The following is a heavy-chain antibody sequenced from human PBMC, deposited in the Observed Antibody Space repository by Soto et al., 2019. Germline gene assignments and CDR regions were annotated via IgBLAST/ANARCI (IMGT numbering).Heavy chain of an antibody. D-gene: IGHD3-3*01. CDR3: AHSRNFDFWIGYPPPGPFDY. J-gene: IGHJ4*02. CDR2: IYWNDDR. Sequence: SGPTLVNPTQTLTLTCTFSGFSLSTSGVGVGWIRQPPGKALEWLALIYWNDDRRYSPSLKSRLTITKDTSKNQVVLTMTNMDPVDTATYYCAHSRNFDFWIGYPPPGPFDYWGQGTLVTVSS. CDR1: GFSLSTSGVG. V-gene: IGHV2-5*01.